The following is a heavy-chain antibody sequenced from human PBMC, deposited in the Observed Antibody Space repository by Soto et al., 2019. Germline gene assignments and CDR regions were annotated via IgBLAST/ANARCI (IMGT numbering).Heavy chain of an antibody. V-gene: IGHV2-5*02. Sequence: QITLKESGPTLVKPTQTLTLTCTFSGFSLSTIGVSMGWIRQPPGKALEWLAGIYWDDDKRYSPSLRTRLTIPKDTSKNQVVLTMTNMDPVDTSTYYCARRPWSDSFDSWGQVALVTVSS. CDR1: GFSLSTIGVS. CDR3: ARRPWSDSFDS. J-gene: IGHJ4*02. D-gene: IGHD3-3*01. CDR2: IYWDDDK.